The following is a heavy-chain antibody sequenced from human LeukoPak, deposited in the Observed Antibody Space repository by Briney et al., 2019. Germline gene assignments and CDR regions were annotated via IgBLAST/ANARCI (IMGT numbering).Heavy chain of an antibody. J-gene: IGHJ5*02. CDR2: IYYSGST. CDR3: ARDLAAGHYNWFDP. CDR1: GGSISSGGYY. V-gene: IGHV4-31*03. Sequence: SETLSLTCTVSGGSISSGGYYWSWIRQHPGKGLEWIGYIYYSGSTYYNPSLKSRVTISVDTSKNQFSLKLSSVTAADTAVYYCARDLAAGHYNWFDPWGQGTLVTVSS. D-gene: IGHD6-13*01.